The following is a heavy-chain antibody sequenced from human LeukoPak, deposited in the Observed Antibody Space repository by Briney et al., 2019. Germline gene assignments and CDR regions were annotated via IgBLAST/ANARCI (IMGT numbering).Heavy chain of an antibody. CDR2: TYYRSKWYN. V-gene: IGHV6-1*01. D-gene: IGHD3-22*01. Sequence: SQTLSLTCAISGDSVSSNSATWHWIRQSPSRGLEWLGRTYYRSKWYNDYGTSVKSRLTINPETSKNQFSLQLNSVTPEDTAVYYCARGHYDSRGYFGGMGVWGQGTTVTVSS. CDR1: GDSVSSNSAT. J-gene: IGHJ6*02. CDR3: ARGHYDSRGYFGGMGV.